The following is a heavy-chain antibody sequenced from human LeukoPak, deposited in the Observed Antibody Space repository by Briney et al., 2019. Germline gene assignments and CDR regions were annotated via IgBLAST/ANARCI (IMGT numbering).Heavy chain of an antibody. Sequence: GGPLRLSCAASGFTFSSYAMHWVRQAPGRGLEWVAVISHDGGNKYYAGSVKGRFTISRDNSKSTLYLQMNSLRADDTAVYYCAKVRTQYCGTGNCFNYYFDYWGQGTLVTVSS. CDR2: ISHDGGNK. J-gene: IGHJ4*02. CDR1: GFTFSSYA. CDR3: AKVRTQYCGTGNCFNYYFDY. V-gene: IGHV3-30*18. D-gene: IGHD2-15*01.